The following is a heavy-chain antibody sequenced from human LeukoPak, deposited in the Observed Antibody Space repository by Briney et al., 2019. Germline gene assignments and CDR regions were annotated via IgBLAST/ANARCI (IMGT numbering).Heavy chain of an antibody. V-gene: IGHV1-18*01. CDR3: ARATYCSSTSCYIRNDAFDI. CDR1: GYTFSRFG. CDR2: ISGYNGNT. D-gene: IGHD2-2*02. J-gene: IGHJ3*02. Sequence: ASVKVSCKASGYTFSRFGISWVRQAPGQGLEWMGGISGYNGNTKSAQMVQGRVTMTTDTSTSTAYMELRSLRSDDTAVYYCARATYCSSTSCYIRNDAFDIWGQGTMVIVSS.